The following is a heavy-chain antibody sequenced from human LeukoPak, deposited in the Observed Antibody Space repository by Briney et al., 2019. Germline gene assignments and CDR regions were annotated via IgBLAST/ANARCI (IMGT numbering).Heavy chain of an antibody. J-gene: IGHJ4*02. CDR1: GGSISSSTYY. D-gene: IGHD6-13*01. V-gene: IGHV4-39*01. Sequence: SETLSLTCTVSGGSISSSTYYWGWIRQPPGKGLGWIGSLYNSASTHYNPSLKSRVTMAVDTSKNQFSLKLRSVTAADTAIYYCARNKTITAAGTYYWGQGTLVTVSS. CDR3: ARNKTITAAGTYY. CDR2: LYNSAST.